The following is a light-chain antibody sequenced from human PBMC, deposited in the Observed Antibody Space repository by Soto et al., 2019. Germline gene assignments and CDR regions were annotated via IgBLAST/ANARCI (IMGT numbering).Light chain of an antibody. CDR1: QSISNW. CDR2: HAS. V-gene: IGKV1-5*02. CDR3: QQYNSYS. J-gene: IGKJ1*01. Sequence: IPITHAASTLPAPARDTISIICRASQSISNWLAWYQQKPGTAPKVLIYHASNLQSGVPSRFSGSGSGTEFTLTIRSLKPDDFATYYCQQYNSYSFGQGTKVDIK.